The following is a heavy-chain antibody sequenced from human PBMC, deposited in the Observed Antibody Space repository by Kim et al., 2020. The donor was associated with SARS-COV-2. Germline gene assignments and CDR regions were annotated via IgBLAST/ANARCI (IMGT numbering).Heavy chain of an antibody. CDR1: GYTFTSYD. D-gene: IGHD3-22*01. J-gene: IGHJ6*02. V-gene: IGHV1-8*01. Sequence: ASVKVSCKASGYTFTSYDINWVRQATGQGLEWMGWMNPNSGNTGYAQKFQGRVTMTRNTSISTAYMELSSLRSEDTAVYYCARGGIAWPYYYDSSGWDYGMDVWGQGTTVTVSS. CDR2: MNPNSGNT. CDR3: ARGGIAWPYYYDSSGWDYGMDV.